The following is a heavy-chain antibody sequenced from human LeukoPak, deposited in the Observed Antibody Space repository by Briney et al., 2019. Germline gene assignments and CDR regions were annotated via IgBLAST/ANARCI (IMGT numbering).Heavy chain of an antibody. J-gene: IGHJ4*02. D-gene: IGHD3-22*01. Sequence: PSETLSLTCAVYGGSFSGYYWSWIRQPPGKGLEWIGEINHSGSTNYNPSLKSRVTISVDTSKNQFSLKLSSVTAADTAVYYCARGRYDSSLGRRFDYWGQGTLVTVSS. CDR3: ARGRYDSSLGRRFDY. CDR2: INHSGST. CDR1: GGSFSGYY. V-gene: IGHV4-34*01.